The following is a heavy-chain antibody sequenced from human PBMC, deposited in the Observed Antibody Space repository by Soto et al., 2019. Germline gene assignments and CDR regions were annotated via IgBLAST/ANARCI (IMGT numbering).Heavy chain of an antibody. CDR2: ISGPGDSA. J-gene: IGHJ4*02. V-gene: IGHV3-23*01. CDR1: GLTFSNYA. Sequence: GGSLRLSCAASGLTFSNYAMNWVRQAPGEGLEWVSVISGPGDSAYYADSVKGRFTISRDNSKSTLYLQMNSLRAEDTAVYYCARDIRGYSGYVNYWGQGTLVTVSS. D-gene: IGHD5-12*01. CDR3: ARDIRGYSGYVNY.